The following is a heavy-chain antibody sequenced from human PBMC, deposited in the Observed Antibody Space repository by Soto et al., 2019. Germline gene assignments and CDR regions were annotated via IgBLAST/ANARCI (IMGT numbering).Heavy chain of an antibody. D-gene: IGHD6-13*01. Sequence: KPSETLSLTCTVSGGSISSYYWSWIRQPAGKGLEWIGRIYTSGSTNYNPSPKSRVTMSVDTSKNQFSLKLSSVTAADTAVYYCARSDSSSWSNWFDPWGQGTLVTVSS. J-gene: IGHJ5*02. V-gene: IGHV4-4*07. CDR3: ARSDSSSWSNWFDP. CDR1: GGSISSYY. CDR2: IYTSGST.